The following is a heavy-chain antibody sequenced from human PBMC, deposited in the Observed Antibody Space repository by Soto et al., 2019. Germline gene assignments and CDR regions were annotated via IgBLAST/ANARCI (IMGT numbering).Heavy chain of an antibody. CDR1: GGSINSSSYF. CDR2: LYNGGST. CDR3: ARHYSSGSRNWFDP. D-gene: IGHD6-19*01. J-gene: IGHJ5*02. Sequence: SETLSLTCSVSGGSINSSSYFWGWVRQPPGKGLERIGSLYNGGSTYYNPPLRSRVPFSVEPSTNRLPLKLSSVTAADTAVFYCARHYSSGSRNWFDPWGQGTLVTVSS. V-gene: IGHV4-39*01.